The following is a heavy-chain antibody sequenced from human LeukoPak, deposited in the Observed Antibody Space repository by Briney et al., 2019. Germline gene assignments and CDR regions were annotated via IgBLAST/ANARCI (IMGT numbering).Heavy chain of an antibody. D-gene: IGHD2-8*01. Sequence: PSETLSLTCAVYGGSFSGYYWSWIRQPPGKGLEWIGEINHSGSTNYNPSLKSRVTISVDTSKNQFSLKLSSVTAADTAVYYCARQGYCTNGVCSTDFDYWGQGTLVTVSS. CDR3: ARQGYCTNGVCSTDFDY. CDR2: INHSGST. V-gene: IGHV4-34*01. CDR1: GGSFSGYY. J-gene: IGHJ4*02.